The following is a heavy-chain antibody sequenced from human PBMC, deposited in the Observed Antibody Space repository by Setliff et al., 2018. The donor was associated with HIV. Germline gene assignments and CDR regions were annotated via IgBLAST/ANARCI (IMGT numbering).Heavy chain of an antibody. CDR3: ARALYVDSQVDY. Sequence: PGGSLRLSCAGSGFTFSSYPMHWVRQAPGKGLEWVANIRQDGNDKYYVDSVKGRFTISRDNAKNSLYLQMNSLRAEDTAVYYCARALYVDSQVDYWGQGTLVTVSS. CDR2: IRQDGNDK. J-gene: IGHJ4*02. CDR1: GFTFSSYP. D-gene: IGHD4-17*01. V-gene: IGHV3-7*04.